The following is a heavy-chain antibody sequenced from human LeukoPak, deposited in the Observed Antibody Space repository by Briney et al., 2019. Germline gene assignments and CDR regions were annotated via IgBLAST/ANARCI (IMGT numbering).Heavy chain of an antibody. D-gene: IGHD1-1*01. J-gene: IGHJ4*02. V-gene: IGHV3-21*04. Sequence: GGSLRLSCVASGFTFSDYTMHWVRQAPGKALEWVSSINSGNNYIYYADSVKGRFTISRDDAKNSLFLQMNSLRAEDTAIYYCATINFRPYWGQGTLVTVSS. CDR2: INSGNNYI. CDR1: GFTFSDYT. CDR3: ATINFRPY.